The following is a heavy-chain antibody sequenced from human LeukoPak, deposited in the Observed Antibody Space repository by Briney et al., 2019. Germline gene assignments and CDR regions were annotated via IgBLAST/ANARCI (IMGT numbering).Heavy chain of an antibody. J-gene: IGHJ4*02. V-gene: IGHV4-34*01. Sequence: SETLSLTCAVYGGSFSGYYWSWIRQPPGKGLEWIGEINHSGSTNYNPSLKSRVTISVDTSKNQFSLKLSSVTAADTAVYYCARHWDTAMVTPFDYWGQGTLVTVSS. CDR1: GGSFSGYY. CDR2: INHSGST. D-gene: IGHD5-18*01. CDR3: ARHWDTAMVTPFDY.